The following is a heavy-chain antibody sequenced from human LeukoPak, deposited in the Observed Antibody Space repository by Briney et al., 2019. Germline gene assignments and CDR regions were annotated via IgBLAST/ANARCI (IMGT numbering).Heavy chain of an antibody. CDR2: ISGSGGST. Sequence: PGGSLRLSCAASGFTFSSYAMSWVRQAPGKGLEWVSAISGSGGSTYYADSVKGRFTISRDNSKNTLYLQMNSLRAEDTAVYYCAKSLTSSWYNPRQYYYYGMDVWGQGTTVTVSS. D-gene: IGHD6-13*01. CDR3: AKSLTSSWYNPRQYYYYGMDV. CDR1: GFTFSSYA. J-gene: IGHJ6*02. V-gene: IGHV3-23*01.